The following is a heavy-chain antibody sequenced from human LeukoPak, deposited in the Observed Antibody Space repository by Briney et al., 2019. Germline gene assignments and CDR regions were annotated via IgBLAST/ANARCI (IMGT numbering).Heavy chain of an antibody. CDR2: INPNSGGT. Sequence: ASVKVSCKASGYTFTCYYMHWVRQAPGQGLEWVGWINPNSGGTNYAQKFQGRVTMTRDTSISTAYMELSRLRSDDTAVYYCARGTSRTTVAILGAVDIWGQGTLGTVSS. D-gene: IGHD4-23*01. CDR3: ARGTSRTTVAILGAVDI. CDR1: GYTFTCYY. J-gene: IGHJ3*02. V-gene: IGHV1-2*02.